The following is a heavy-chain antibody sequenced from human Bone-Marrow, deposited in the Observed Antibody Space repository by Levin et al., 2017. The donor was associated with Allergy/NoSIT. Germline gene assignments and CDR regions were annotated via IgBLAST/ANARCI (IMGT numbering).Heavy chain of an antibody. Sequence: EASVKVSCKASGYTFTDYYMHWVRQAPGQGLEWLGWINLNAGDTKYAQKFQGRVTMTRDTSNSAAYMELSRLTSDDTAVYYCSRDRHMDVWGQGTTVTVSS. V-gene: IGHV1-2*02. CDR3: SRDRHMDV. J-gene: IGHJ6*02. CDR1: GYTFTDYY. CDR2: INLNAGDT.